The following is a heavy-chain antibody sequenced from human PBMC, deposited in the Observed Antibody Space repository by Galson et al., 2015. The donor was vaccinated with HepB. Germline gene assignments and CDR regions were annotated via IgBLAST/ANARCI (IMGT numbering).Heavy chain of an antibody. CDR2: ISGSGGST. V-gene: IGHV3-23*01. CDR1: GFTFSSYA. D-gene: IGHD4-17*01. J-gene: IGHJ4*02. Sequence: SLRLSCAASGFTFSSYAMSWVRQAPGKGLEWVSAISGSGGSTYYADSVKGRFTISRDNSKNTLYLQMNSLRAEDTAVYYCANLGTHYGDRQDYWGQGTLVTVSS. CDR3: ANLGTHYGDRQDY.